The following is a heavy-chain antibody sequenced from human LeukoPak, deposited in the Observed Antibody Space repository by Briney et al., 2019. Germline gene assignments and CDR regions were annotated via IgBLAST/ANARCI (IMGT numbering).Heavy chain of an antibody. J-gene: IGHJ4*02. V-gene: IGHV4-59*01. Sequence: PSETLSLTCTVSGGSISSYYWSWIRQPPGKGLEWIGDIYYSGSTNYNPSLKSRVTISVDTSKNQFSLKLSSVTAADTAVYYCARTAGYSSGWYGAIDYWGQGTLVTVSS. CDR1: GGSISSYY. CDR3: ARTAGYSSGWYGAIDY. CDR2: IYYSGST. D-gene: IGHD6-19*01.